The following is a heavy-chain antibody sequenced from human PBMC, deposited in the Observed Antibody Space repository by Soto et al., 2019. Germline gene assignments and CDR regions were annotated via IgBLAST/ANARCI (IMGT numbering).Heavy chain of an antibody. V-gene: IGHV3-66*01. CDR2: IYSGGST. Sequence: PGGSLRLSCAASGFTVSSNYMSWGRQAPGKGLEWVSVIYSGGSTYYADSVKGRFTISRDNSKNTLYLQMNSLRAEDTAVYYCARDIAARGPVLNPPRNWGQGTLVTVSS. CDR1: GFTVSSNY. CDR3: ARDIAARGPVLNPPRN. D-gene: IGHD6-6*01. J-gene: IGHJ4*02.